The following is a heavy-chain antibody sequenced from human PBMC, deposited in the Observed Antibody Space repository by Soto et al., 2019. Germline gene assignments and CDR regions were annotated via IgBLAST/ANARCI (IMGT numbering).Heavy chain of an antibody. J-gene: IGHJ4*02. Sequence: QVQLVESGGGVVQPGRSLRLSCAASGFTFSSYGMHWVRQAPGKGLEWVAVISYDGSNKYYADSGKGRFTISRDNSKNTLYLQMNSLRAEDTAVYYCAKDKGIVGATPHYWGQGTLVTVSS. CDR1: GFTFSSYG. CDR2: ISYDGSNK. CDR3: AKDKGIVGATPHY. D-gene: IGHD1-26*01. V-gene: IGHV3-30*18.